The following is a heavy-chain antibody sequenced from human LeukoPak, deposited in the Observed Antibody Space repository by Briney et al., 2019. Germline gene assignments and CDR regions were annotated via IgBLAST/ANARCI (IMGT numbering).Heavy chain of an antibody. J-gene: IGHJ4*02. CDR2: ISGSGGST. V-gene: IGHV3-23*01. CDR3: AKDRGAVVVTAIPYFDY. CDR1: GFTFSDYY. Sequence: GGSLRLSCAASGFTFSDYYMSWIRQAPGKGLEWVSAISGSGGSTYYADSVKGRFTISRDNSKNTLYLQMNSLRAEDTAVYYCAKDRGAVVVTAIPYFDYWGQGTLVTVSS. D-gene: IGHD2-21*02.